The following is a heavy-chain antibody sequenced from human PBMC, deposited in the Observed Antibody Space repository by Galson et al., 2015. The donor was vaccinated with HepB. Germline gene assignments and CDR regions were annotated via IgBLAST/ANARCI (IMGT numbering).Heavy chain of an antibody. Sequence: SLRLSCAASGFTFDDYAMHWVRQAPGKGLEWVSGISWNSGSIGYADSVKGRFTISRDNAKNSLYLQMNSLRAEDTALYYCAKDRLERFGWIDYWGQGTLVTVSS. V-gene: IGHV3-9*01. D-gene: IGHD3-10*01. CDR2: ISWNSGSI. CDR3: AKDRLERFGWIDY. J-gene: IGHJ4*02. CDR1: GFTFDDYA.